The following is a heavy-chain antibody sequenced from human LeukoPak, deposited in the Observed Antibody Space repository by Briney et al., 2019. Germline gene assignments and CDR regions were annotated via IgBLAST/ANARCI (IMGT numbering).Heavy chain of an antibody. CDR3: ATPGGIGDTCNNWFDP. D-gene: IGHD4-17*01. J-gene: IGHJ5*02. Sequence: SETLSLTCAVYGGSFSDYYWSWIRQPPGKGLEWIGEINHSGSTNYNPSLKSRVTISVDTSKNQFSLKLSSVTAADTAVYYCATPGGIGDTCNNWFDPWGQGTLVTVSS. CDR1: GGSFSDYY. CDR2: INHSGST. V-gene: IGHV4-34*01.